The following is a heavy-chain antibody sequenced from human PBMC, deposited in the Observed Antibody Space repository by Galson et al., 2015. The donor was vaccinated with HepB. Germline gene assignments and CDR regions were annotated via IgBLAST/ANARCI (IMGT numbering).Heavy chain of an antibody. CDR3: STVHYIGSFPTTNYYGMDV. V-gene: IGHV3-15*04. Sequence: SLRLSCAASGFTFRMARMNWVRQAPGKGLEWVGRIETRGTTDYAAPMKGRFTISRDNSNSMVYLQMNSLTSDDTAVYYCSTVHYIGSFPTTNYYGMDVWGPGTAVTVSS. J-gene: IGHJ6*02. CDR2: IETRGTT. D-gene: IGHD1-26*01. CDR1: GFTFRMAR.